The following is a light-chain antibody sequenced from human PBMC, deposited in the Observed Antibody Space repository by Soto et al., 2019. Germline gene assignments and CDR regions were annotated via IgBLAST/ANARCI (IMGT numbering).Light chain of an antibody. CDR1: QSVSSN. V-gene: IGKV3-15*01. CDR2: GAS. CDR3: QTCNTWPVLT. J-gene: IGKJ4*01. Sequence: EIVLTQSPGTLSLYPRERATLSCRASQSVSSNSLAWYQHKPGQAPTLLIYGASTRSAGVPARFSGSGSGTEFTLTITSLHSEEFAVYYCQTCNTWPVLTFGGGTKIEIK.